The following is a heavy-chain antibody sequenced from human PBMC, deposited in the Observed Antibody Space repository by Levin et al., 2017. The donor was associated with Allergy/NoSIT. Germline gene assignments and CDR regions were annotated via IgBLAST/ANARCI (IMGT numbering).Heavy chain of an antibody. CDR3: AASISRVRGVPKYYFDY. Sequence: GESLKISCKASGYTFTSFGISWVRQAPGQGLEWMGWISAHIGSTYYAQNLQGRGTMTTDTSTSTAYLELRSLRSDDTAVYYCAASISRVRGVPKYYFDYWGQGTLVTVSS. V-gene: IGHV1-18*01. CDR1: GYTFTSFG. D-gene: IGHD3-10*01. CDR2: ISAHIGST. J-gene: IGHJ4*02.